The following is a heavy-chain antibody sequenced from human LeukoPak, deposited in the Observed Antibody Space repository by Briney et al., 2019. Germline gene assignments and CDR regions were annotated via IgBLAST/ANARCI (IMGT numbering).Heavy chain of an antibody. CDR3: ARRHGSGSLPYYFDY. CDR2: ISSSSSYI. V-gene: IGHV3-21*01. J-gene: IGHJ4*02. Sequence: GGSLRLSCAASGFTFSSYSMNWVRQAPGKGLEWVSSISSSSSYIYYADSVRGRFTISRDNAKNSLYLQMNSLRAEDTAVYYCARRHGSGSLPYYFDYWGQGALVTVSS. CDR1: GFTFSSYS. D-gene: IGHD3-10*01.